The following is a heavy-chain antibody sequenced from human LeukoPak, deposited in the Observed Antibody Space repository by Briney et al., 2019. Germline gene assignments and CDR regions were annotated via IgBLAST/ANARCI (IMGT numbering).Heavy chain of an antibody. Sequence: SETLSLTCTVSGGSISSSSYYWGWIRQPPGKGLEWIGSIYYSGSTYYNPSLKSRVTISVDTSKNQFSLKLSSVTAADTAVYYCAKGRSGFDYWGQGTLVTVSS. V-gene: IGHV4-39*07. CDR1: GGSISSSSYY. J-gene: IGHJ4*02. CDR2: IYYSGST. CDR3: AKGRSGFDY. D-gene: IGHD6-19*01.